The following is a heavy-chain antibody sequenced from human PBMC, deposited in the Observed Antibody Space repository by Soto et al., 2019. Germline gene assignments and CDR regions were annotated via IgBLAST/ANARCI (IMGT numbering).Heavy chain of an antibody. CDR2: IIPIFGTA. CDR3: AREGDFSDYVTHTYYYYGMDV. J-gene: IGHJ6*02. CDR1: GGTFSSYA. D-gene: IGHD5-12*01. Sequence: SVKVSCKASGGTFSSYAISWVRQAPGQGLEWMGGIIPIFGTASYAQKFQGRVTITADESTSTAYMELSSLRSEDTAVYYCAREGDFSDYVTHTYYYYGMDVWGQGTTVTVSS. V-gene: IGHV1-69*13.